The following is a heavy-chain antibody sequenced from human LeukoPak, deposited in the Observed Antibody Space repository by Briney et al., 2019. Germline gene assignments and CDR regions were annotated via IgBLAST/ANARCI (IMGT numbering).Heavy chain of an antibody. V-gene: IGHV3-21*01. CDR3: AELGITMIGGV. CDR2: IGSSGSCI. CDR1: GFTFSSYH. J-gene: IGHJ6*04. Sequence: TGGSLRLSCEVSGFTFSSYHMNWVRQAPGKGLEWVSSIGSSGSCIYYADSLTGRFTISRDNAKNSLYLQMNSLRAEDTAVYYCAELGITMIGGVWGKGTTVTISS. D-gene: IGHD3-10*02.